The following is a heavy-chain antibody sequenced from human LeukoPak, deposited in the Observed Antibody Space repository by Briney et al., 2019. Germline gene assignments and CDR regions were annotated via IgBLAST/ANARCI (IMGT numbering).Heavy chain of an antibody. CDR1: GYTFTGYY. CDR3: ARAWEPGWFDP. D-gene: IGHD1-26*01. V-gene: IGHV1-2*02. J-gene: IGHJ5*02. Sequence: GASVKVSCKASGYTFTGYYMHWVRQAPGQGLEWMGWINPNSGGINYAQKFQGRVTMTRDTSISTAYMELSRLRSDDTAVYYCARAWEPGWFDPWGQGTLVTVSS. CDR2: INPNSGGI.